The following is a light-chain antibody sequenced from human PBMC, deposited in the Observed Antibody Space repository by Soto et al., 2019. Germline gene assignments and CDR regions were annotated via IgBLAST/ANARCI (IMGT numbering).Light chain of an antibody. CDR2: SAF. Sequence: DIQMTQSPSSLSASVGDRVTITCRASQGIRNYLAWFQQKPGKAPKSLIFSAFTLQNGVPSKFSGSGSGTDFTLTISRLQPEDSATYFCQQYNSLPYTFGQGTKLEIK. CDR1: QGIRNY. J-gene: IGKJ2*01. V-gene: IGKV1-16*02. CDR3: QQYNSLPYT.